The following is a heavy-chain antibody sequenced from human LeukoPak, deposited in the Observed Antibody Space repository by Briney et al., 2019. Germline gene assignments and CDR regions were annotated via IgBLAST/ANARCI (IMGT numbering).Heavy chain of an antibody. CDR2: IDTSGST. Sequence: SETLSLTCAVSGRSISSGRYYWSWIRQPDGKGLEWIGRIDTSGSTNFNPSLKRRITTSVNTTTNQFSLKLSSVTAADTAVYYCARGGFGAKGLFDYWGQGTLVTVSS. CDR1: GRSISSGRYY. J-gene: IGHJ4*02. CDR3: ARGGFGAKGLFDY. D-gene: IGHD3-3*01. V-gene: IGHV4-61*02.